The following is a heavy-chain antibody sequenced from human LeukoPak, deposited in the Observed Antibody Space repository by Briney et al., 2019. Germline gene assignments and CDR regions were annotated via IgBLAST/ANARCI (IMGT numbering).Heavy chain of an antibody. CDR2: VYHTGST. CDR3: ASHYYASSGSLFDS. J-gene: IGHJ4*02. D-gene: IGHD3-22*01. V-gene: IGHV4-38-2*01. Sequence: SETLSLTCAVSGYSIGSGYYWVWIRQPPGKGLEWIGSVYHTGSTYYHPSLKSRVTISLGTSKNQFSLRLTSVTAADTALYYCASHYYASSGSLFDSWGRGSLVTVSS. CDR1: GYSIGSGYY.